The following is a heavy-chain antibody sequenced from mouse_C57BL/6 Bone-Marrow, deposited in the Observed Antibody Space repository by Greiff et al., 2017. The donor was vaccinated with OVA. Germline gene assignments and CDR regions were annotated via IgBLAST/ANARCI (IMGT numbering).Heavy chain of an antibody. V-gene: IGHV1-19*01. CDR3: ARGLLRRNY. D-gene: IGHD1-1*01. CDR2: INPYNGGT. Sequence: EVQLQQSGPVLVKPGASVKMSCKASGYTFTDSYMKWVKQSHGQSLEWIGVINPYNGGTSYNQKFKGKATLTVDKSSCTAYLELNSLTSEDSAVYFCARGLLRRNYWGQGTTLTVSS. CDR1: GYTFTDSY. J-gene: IGHJ2*01.